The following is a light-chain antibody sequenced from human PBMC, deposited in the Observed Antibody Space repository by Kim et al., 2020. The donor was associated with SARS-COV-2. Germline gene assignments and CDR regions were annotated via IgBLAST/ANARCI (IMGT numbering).Light chain of an antibody. Sequence: PGERATLSCRASQSVSSSYLAWYQQKPGQAPRLLIYGAYSRATGIPDRFSGSGSGTDFTLTISRLEPEDFAVYYCQQYGSSPGFTFGPGTKVDIK. CDR1: QSVSSSY. V-gene: IGKV3-20*01. CDR3: QQYGSSPGFT. CDR2: GAY. J-gene: IGKJ3*01.